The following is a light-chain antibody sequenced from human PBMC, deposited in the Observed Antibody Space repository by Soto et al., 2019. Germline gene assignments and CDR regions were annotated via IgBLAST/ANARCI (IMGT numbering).Light chain of an antibody. CDR3: QQVKTYPRT. V-gene: IGKV1-9*01. CDR2: EES. Sequence: DIHLTQSPSFLSASVEDRVTITCRPSQAVPNNMAWYQQKPGKPPKLLIYEESTLHSGVPSRFSGRKSGTQLTLTIDSLQPEDFATYYCQQVKTYPRTFGGGTKVEIK. CDR1: QAVPNN. J-gene: IGKJ4*01.